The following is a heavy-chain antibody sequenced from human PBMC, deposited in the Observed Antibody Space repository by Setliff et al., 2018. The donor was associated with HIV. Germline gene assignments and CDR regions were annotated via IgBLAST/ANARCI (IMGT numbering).Heavy chain of an antibody. CDR2: ISDTGDYI. CDR1: GFTFNKAW. J-gene: IGHJ4*02. V-gene: IGHV3-23*01. Sequence: PGGSLRLSCAASGFTFNKAWMNWVRQAPGKGLEWVSAISDTGDYIYYADSVKGRFTISRDNSADTVYLQMTGLRVEDTAVYFCAKDPPGFSHFLDYWGQGAVVTVSS. CDR3: AKDPPGFSHFLDY.